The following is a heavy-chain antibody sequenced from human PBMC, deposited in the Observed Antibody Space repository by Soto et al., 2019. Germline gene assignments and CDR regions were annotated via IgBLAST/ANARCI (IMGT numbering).Heavy chain of an antibody. J-gene: IGHJ6*02. D-gene: IGHD6-13*01. Sequence: SETLSLTCAVYGGSFSGYYWSWIRQPPGKGLEWIGEINHSGSTNYNPSLKSRVTISVDTSKNQFSLKLSSVTAADTAVYYCAITGPGIAAAGAGGGMDVWGQGTTVTVSS. CDR3: AITGPGIAAAGAGGGMDV. CDR2: INHSGST. V-gene: IGHV4-34*01. CDR1: GGSFSGYY.